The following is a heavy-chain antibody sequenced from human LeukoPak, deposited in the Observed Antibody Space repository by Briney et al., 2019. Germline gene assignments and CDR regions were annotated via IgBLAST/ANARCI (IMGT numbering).Heavy chain of an antibody. J-gene: IGHJ6*03. CDR3: AKVKSHTTVTPHYYYMDV. CDR2: IRYDGSNK. CDR1: GFTFSSYG. Sequence: GGSLRLSCAASGFTFSSYGMHWVRQAPGKGLEWVAFIRYDGSNKYYADSVKGRFTISRDNSKNTLYLQMNSLRAEDTAVYYCAKVKSHTTVTPHYYYMDVWGKGTTVTVSS. V-gene: IGHV3-30*02. D-gene: IGHD4-23*01.